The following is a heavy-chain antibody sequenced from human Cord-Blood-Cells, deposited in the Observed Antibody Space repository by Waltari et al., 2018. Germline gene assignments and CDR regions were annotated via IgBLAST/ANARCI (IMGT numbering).Heavy chain of an antibody. J-gene: IGHJ4*02. CDR2: IYYSGST. CDR3: ARSGSGWYFDY. V-gene: IGHV4-61*01. D-gene: IGHD6-19*01. Sequence: QVQLQESGPGLVKPSETLSLTCPVSGGSVSSGSYYWSWIRQPPGKGLEWIGYIYYSGSTNYNPSLKSRVTISVDTSKNQFSLKLSSVTAADTAVYCCARSGSGWYFDYWGQGTLVTVSS. CDR1: GGSVSSGSYY.